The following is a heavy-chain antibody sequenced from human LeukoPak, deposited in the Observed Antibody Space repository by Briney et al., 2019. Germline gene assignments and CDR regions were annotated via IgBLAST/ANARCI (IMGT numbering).Heavy chain of an antibody. J-gene: IGHJ5*02. V-gene: IGHV3-48*03. CDR3: ARDGSVAVPGTLYFDP. D-gene: IGHD6-19*01. CDR2: ISDSNADI. Sequence: PGGSLRLSCAASGFTISSYEMNWVRQAPGKGLEWVAYISDSNADIHYADSVKGRFTISRDNARNLLYLQLDSLRAEDTAVYYCARDGSVAVPGTLYFDPWGQGTLVTVSS. CDR1: GFTISSYE.